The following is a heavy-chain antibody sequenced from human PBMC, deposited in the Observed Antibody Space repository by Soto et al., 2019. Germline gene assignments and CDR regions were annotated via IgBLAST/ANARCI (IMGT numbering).Heavy chain of an antibody. CDR3: VRGDGDYYDGNGYLGRH. CDR1: GFTFSDYW. Sequence: PGGSLRLSCAVSGFTFSDYWMSWVRQAPGKGLEWVANIKQDGNEKYYVDSVKGRFTISRDNAKNSLYLQMNSLRAEDTAVYYCVRGDGDYYDGNGYLGRHWGQGTLVTVSS. J-gene: IGHJ4*02. CDR2: IKQDGNEK. V-gene: IGHV3-7*04. D-gene: IGHD3-22*01.